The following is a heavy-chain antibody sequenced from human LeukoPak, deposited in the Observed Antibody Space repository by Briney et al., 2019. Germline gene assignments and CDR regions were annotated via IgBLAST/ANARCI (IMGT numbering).Heavy chain of an antibody. V-gene: IGHV1-2*02. J-gene: IGHJ4*02. CDR2: INPNSGGT. CDR1: GYTFTGYY. D-gene: IGHD3-10*01. Sequence: ASVKVSCKASGYTFTGYYMHWVRQAPGQGLEWMGWINPNSGGTNYAQKFQGRVTMTRDTSISTAYMELSRLRSDDTAVYYCARDYYGSGSYFAYWGQGTLVTVSS. CDR3: ARDYYGSGSYFAY.